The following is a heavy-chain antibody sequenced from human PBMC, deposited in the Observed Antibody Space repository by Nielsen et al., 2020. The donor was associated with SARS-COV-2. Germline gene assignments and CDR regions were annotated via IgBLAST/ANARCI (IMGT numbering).Heavy chain of an antibody. CDR2: IYPSVGST. D-gene: IGHD1-26*01. CDR1: GYTFTNYY. Sequence: ASVKVSCKASGYTFTNYYMHWVRQAPGQGLEWMGVIYPSVGSTIYAQKFQGRVSMTRDTSTSTVSMELRSLRSEDTAVYYCARDDEAGANFVDSWGQGTQVTVSS. J-gene: IGHJ4*02. CDR3: ARDDEAGANFVDS. V-gene: IGHV1-46*01.